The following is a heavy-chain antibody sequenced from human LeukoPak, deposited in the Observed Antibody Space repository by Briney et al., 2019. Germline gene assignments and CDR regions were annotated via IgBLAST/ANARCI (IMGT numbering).Heavy chain of an antibody. V-gene: IGHV3-23*01. CDR1: GGSISSSY. CDR2: IGGGGENT. CDR3: AKVLTGSQDY. Sequence: ETLSLTCTVSGGSISSSYWSWIRQPPGKGLEWVSTIGGGGENTYYADSVKGRFTISRDNSRNTLYLQMKSLRAEDTAVYFCAKVLTGSQDYWGQGTLVTVSS. J-gene: IGHJ4*02. D-gene: IGHD7-27*01.